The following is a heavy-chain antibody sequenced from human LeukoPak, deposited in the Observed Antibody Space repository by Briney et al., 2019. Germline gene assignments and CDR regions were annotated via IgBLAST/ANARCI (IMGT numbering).Heavy chain of an antibody. CDR2: ISSSSSYI. D-gene: IGHD3-10*01. CDR1: GFTFSSYS. Sequence: GGSLRLSCAASGFTFSSYSMNWVRQAPGKGLEWVSSISSSSSYIYYADSVKGRFTISRDNAKNSLYLQMNSLRAEDTAVYYCARDPVNYYGSGSYHFWGQGTLVTVSS. V-gene: IGHV3-21*01. CDR3: ARDPVNYYGSGSYHF. J-gene: IGHJ4*02.